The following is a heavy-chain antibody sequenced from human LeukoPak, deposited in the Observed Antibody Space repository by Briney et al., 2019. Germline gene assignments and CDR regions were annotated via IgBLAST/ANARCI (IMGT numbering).Heavy chain of an antibody. CDR1: GYTFTSYD. V-gene: IGHV1-18*01. CDR2: ISAYNGNT. Sequence: GASVKVSCKASGYTFTSYDINWVRQATGQGLEWMGWISAYNGNTNYAQKLQGRVTMTTDTSTSTAYMELRSLRSDDTAVYYCARAPRHGFLEWLSPWGQGTLVTVSS. D-gene: IGHD3-3*01. J-gene: IGHJ5*02. CDR3: ARAPRHGFLEWLSP.